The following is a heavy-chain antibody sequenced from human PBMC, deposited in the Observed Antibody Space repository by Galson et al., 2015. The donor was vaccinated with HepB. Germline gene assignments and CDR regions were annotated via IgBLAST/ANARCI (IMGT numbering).Heavy chain of an antibody. CDR3: TTDVYFSSYWSWLDP. CDR1: GFAFNNAW. Sequence: SLRLSCAASGFAFNNAWMNWVRQAPGKALEWVGRIKSKTDGGTTEYAAPVKGRFTISRDDSRNTLYLHMHRLNTDETAVYYCTTDVYFSSYWSWLDPWGPGTLVTVSS. CDR2: IKSKTDGGTT. J-gene: IGHJ5*02. D-gene: IGHD2-2*01. V-gene: IGHV3-15*01.